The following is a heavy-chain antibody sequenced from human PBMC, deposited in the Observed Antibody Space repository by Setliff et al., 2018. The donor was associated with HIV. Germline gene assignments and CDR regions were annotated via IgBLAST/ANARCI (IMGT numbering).Heavy chain of an antibody. Sequence: PGGSLRLSCAASGLISNDHFMDWVRQAPGKGLEWVALMYDGGSTYYADSVKGRFTITRDISKNTLDLQMNSLRVDDTAVYYCAKGSGFYDYWGQGTLVTVSS. CDR3: AKGSGFYDY. D-gene: IGHD3-22*01. CDR2: MYDGGST. J-gene: IGHJ4*02. CDR1: GLISNDHF. V-gene: IGHV3-53*01.